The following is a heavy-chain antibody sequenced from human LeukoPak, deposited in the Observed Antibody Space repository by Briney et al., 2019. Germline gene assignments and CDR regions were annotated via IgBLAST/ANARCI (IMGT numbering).Heavy chain of an antibody. Sequence: PSETLSLTCTVSGGSISSSSYYWGWIRQPPGKGLEWIGSIYYSGSTYYNPSLKSRVTISVDTSKNQFSLKLSSVTAADTAVYYCARPSYDILTGYFYYFDYWGQGTLVTVSS. CDR1: GGSISSSSYY. CDR3: ARPSYDILTGYFYYFDY. V-gene: IGHV4-39*01. J-gene: IGHJ4*02. CDR2: IYYSGST. D-gene: IGHD3-9*01.